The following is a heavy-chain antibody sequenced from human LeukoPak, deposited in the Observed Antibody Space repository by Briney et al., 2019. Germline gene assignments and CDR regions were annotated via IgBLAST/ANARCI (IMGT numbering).Heavy chain of an antibody. Sequence: PGGSLRLSCAASGFTVSNNYMSWVRQAPGKGLEWVSAISNSGDTTYYADSVKGRFSISRDSSKNTLFLQMNSLRAEDTAVYYCAKGASSTALVTLYYWGQGTLVTVSS. CDR2: ISNSGDTT. CDR1: GFTVSNNY. D-gene: IGHD6-13*01. CDR3: AKGASSTALVTLYY. V-gene: IGHV3-23*01. J-gene: IGHJ4*02.